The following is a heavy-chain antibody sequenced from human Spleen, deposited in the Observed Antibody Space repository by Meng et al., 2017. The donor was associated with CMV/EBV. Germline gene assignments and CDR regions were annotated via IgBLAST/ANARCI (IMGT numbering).Heavy chain of an antibody. CDR3: ARDLGWPNYWYFDL. CDR2: IYSGGST. D-gene: IGHD6-19*01. Sequence: AASGFTVSSNYMSWVRQAPGKGLEWVSVIYSGGSTYYADSVKGRFTISRDNSKNTLYLQMNSLRAEDTAVYYCARDLGWPNYWYFDLWGRGTLVTVSS. V-gene: IGHV3-53*01. CDR1: GFTVSSNY. J-gene: IGHJ2*01.